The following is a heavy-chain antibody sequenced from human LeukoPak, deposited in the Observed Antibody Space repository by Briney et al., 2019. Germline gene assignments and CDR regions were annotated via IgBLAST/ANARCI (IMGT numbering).Heavy chain of an antibody. CDR3: VTDGGLLRYYITY. D-gene: IGHD3-10*01. J-gene: IGHJ1*01. CDR1: RFILPNAS. V-gene: IGHV3-15*01. Sequence: GGSLRLSCAASRFILPNASTHWVRQAPGKGLEWVGRIKNKNSGRTTNYIAPVKGRFTISRDDSRNTLYLEMDSLKTDDTAIYICVTDGGLLRYYITYWGQGTLVTVSS. CDR2: IKNKNSGRTT.